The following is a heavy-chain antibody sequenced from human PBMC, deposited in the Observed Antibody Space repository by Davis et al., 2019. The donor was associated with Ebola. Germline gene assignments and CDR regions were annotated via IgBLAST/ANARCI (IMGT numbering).Heavy chain of an antibody. J-gene: IGHJ6*02. CDR3: ARVPEVYYDFWSGLPYYYYGMDV. D-gene: IGHD3-3*01. V-gene: IGHV3-74*01. CDR1: GFSFNSYW. CDR2: ISSDGSST. Sequence: HTGGSLRLSCAASGFSFNSYWMHWVHQAPGKGPVWVARISSDGSSTSYADSVKGRFTISRDNAKNTLYLQMNSLRAEDTAVYYCARVPEVYYDFWSGLPYYYYGMDVWGQGTTVTVSS.